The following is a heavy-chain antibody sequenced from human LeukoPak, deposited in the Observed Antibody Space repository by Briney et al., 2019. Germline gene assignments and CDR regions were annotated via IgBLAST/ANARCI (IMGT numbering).Heavy chain of an antibody. Sequence: GGSLILSCSASGFTCSSYSMDWGRQATGKGLEWVSSISSSSSYIYYADSVKGRFTISRDNAKNSLYLQMSSLRAEDTAVYYCARVGIAAANHWGQGTLVTVSS. J-gene: IGHJ4*02. CDR1: GFTCSSYS. D-gene: IGHD6-13*01. CDR3: ARVGIAAANH. V-gene: IGHV3-21*01. CDR2: ISSSSSYI.